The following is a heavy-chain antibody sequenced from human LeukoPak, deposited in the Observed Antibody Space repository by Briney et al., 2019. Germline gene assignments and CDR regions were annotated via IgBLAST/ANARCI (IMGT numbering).Heavy chain of an antibody. CDR1: GGSITGGSYY. J-gene: IGHJ5*02. Sequence: SETLSLTCTVSGGSITGGSYYWAWIRQPPGKGLEWIGYIYYSGSTYYNPSLKSRVIISVDTSKNQFSLKLSSVTAADTAVYHCARERPAVGYCSSTRCYRWFDPWGQGTVVTVSS. CDR3: ARERPAVGYCSSTRCYRWFDP. D-gene: IGHD2-2*01. V-gene: IGHV4-30-4*08. CDR2: IYYSGST.